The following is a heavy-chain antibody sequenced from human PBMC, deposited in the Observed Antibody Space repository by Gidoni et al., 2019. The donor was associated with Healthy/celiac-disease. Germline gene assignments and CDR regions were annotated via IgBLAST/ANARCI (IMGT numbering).Heavy chain of an antibody. D-gene: IGHD1-1*01. J-gene: IGHJ3*02. CDR2: IIPIFGTA. Sequence: QVQLVQYGAEVKKPGSSVKVSCKASGGTFSSYAISWVRQAPGQGLEWMGGIIPIFGTANYAQKFQGRVTITADKSTSTAYMELSSLRSEDTAVYYCASSSFDWNDQGDAFDIWGQGTMVTVSS. CDR3: ASSSFDWNDQGDAFDI. V-gene: IGHV1-69*06. CDR1: GGTFSSYA.